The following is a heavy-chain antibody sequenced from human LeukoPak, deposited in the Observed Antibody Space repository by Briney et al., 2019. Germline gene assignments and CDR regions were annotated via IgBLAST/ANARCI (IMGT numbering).Heavy chain of an antibody. CDR1: GYTFTSYG. D-gene: IGHD3-3*01. CDR2: ISAYNGNT. Sequence: GASVKVSCKSSGYTFTSYGISWVRQAPGQGLEWMGWISAYNGNTNYAQKLQGRVTMTTDTSTSTAYMELRSLRSDDTAVYYCARGGFLEWLLRTTYYYYGMDVWGQGTTVTVSS. CDR3: ARGGFLEWLLRTTYYYYGMDV. V-gene: IGHV1-18*01. J-gene: IGHJ6*02.